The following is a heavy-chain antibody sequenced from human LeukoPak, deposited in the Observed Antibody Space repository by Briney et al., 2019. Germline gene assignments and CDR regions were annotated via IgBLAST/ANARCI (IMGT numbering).Heavy chain of an antibody. CDR2: ISSGGSTT. J-gene: IGHJ1*01. CDR1: GFTFSDHY. V-gene: IGHV3-11*01. D-gene: IGHD6-13*01. Sequence: GGSLRLSCAASGFTFSDHYMSWIRQAPGKGLEWISYISSGGSTTNYADSVKGRFTISRDNAKKSLYLQMNSLKADDTAVYYCAREIGSSWNEYFQPWGQGTLVTVSS. CDR3: AREIGSSWNEYFQP.